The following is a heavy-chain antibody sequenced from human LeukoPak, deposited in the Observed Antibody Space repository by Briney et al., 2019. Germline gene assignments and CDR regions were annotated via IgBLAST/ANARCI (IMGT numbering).Heavy chain of an antibody. CDR3: AKERGTFTLYDFDY. D-gene: IGHD1-26*01. J-gene: IGHJ4*02. Sequence: GGSLRLSCAASGFTFTSYAMNWVRQAPGKGLEWVSTISGSGSSTYYVDSVKGRFTISRDNSKNTLYLQMNSLRADDTAVYYCAKERGTFTLYDFDYWGQGTLVTVSS. CDR1: GFTFTSYA. CDR2: ISGSGSST. V-gene: IGHV3-23*01.